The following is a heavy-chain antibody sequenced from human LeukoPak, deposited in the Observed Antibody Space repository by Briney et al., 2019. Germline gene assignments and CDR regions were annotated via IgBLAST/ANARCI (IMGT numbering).Heavy chain of an antibody. CDR1: GYTFTSYD. Sequence: ASVKVSCKASGYTFTSYDINWVRQATGQGLEWMGWMSPISGNTGFAQKFQGRVTITRITSISTAYMEMSSLRSDDTAVYYCVRGAKCSGADCDSTKEYVYYFDYWGQGTLVTVSS. CDR2: MSPISGNT. CDR3: VRGAKCSGADCDSTKEYVYYFDY. D-gene: IGHD6-25*01. J-gene: IGHJ4*02. V-gene: IGHV1-8*03.